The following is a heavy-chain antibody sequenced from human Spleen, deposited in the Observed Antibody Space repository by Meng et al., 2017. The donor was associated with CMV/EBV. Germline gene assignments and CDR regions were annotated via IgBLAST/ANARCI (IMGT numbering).Heavy chain of an antibody. J-gene: IGHJ4*02. CDR2: IYYSGST. V-gene: IGHV4-61*01. D-gene: IGHD2-15*01. Sequence: GSLRLSCTVSGGSVSSGSYYWSWIRQPPGKGLEWIGYIYYSGSTNYNPSLKSQVTISVDTSKNQFSLKLSSVTAADTAVYYCARDASYLYCSGGSCYSNIFDYWGQGTLVTVSS. CDR3: ARDASYLYCSGGSCYSNIFDY. CDR1: GGSVSSGSYY.